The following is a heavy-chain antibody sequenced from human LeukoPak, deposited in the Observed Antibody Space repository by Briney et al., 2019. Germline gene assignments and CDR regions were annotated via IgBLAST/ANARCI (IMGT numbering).Heavy chain of an antibody. J-gene: IGHJ5*02. Sequence: PGGSLRLSCAASGFFFTSSGMNWVRQAPGKGLEWVTFIGSDGSKQYYADSVKGRFSISRDNSRNTVSLQMNSLRLEDTAVYYCATDGSRTSFPYYFASWGQGTLVTVPS. CDR2: IGSDGSKQ. CDR3: ATDGSRTSFPYYFAS. V-gene: IGHV3-30*02. CDR1: GFFFTSSG. D-gene: IGHD3-10*01.